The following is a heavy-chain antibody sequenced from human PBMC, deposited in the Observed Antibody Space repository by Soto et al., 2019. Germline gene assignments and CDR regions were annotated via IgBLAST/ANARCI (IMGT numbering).Heavy chain of an antibody. Sequence: ASVKVSCKASGGTFSSYAISWVRQAPGQGLEWMGGIIPIFGTANYAQKFQGRVTITADESTSTAYMELSSLRSEDTAVYYCARDRTEPVLGSSGWYGDYYYGMDVWGQGTTVTVSS. CDR2: IIPIFGTA. CDR3: ARDRTEPVLGSSGWYGDYYYGMDV. J-gene: IGHJ6*02. D-gene: IGHD6-19*01. V-gene: IGHV1-69*13. CDR1: GGTFSSYA.